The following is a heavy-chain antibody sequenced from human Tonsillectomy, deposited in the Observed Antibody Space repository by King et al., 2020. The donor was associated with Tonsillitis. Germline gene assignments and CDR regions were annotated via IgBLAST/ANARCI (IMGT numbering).Heavy chain of an antibody. V-gene: IGHV5-10-1*03. CDR2: IDPSDSHS. CDR3: ASLAPGGPTAAWSSWFDP. Sequence: VQLVQSGAEVKKPGESLRISCKAFGYSFPSHWISWVRQMPGKGLEWMGNIDPSDSHSNYSPSFQGHVTISVDTSINTAYLQWSSLKTSDTAIYYCASLAPGGPTAAWSSWFDPWGQGTLVTVSS. D-gene: IGHD2-2*01. J-gene: IGHJ5*02. CDR1: GYSFPSHW.